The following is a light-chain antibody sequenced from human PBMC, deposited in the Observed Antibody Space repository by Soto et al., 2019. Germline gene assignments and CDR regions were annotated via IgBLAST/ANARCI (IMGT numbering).Light chain of an antibody. CDR3: QQRSNWIT. J-gene: IGKJ5*01. CDR1: QSVSSY. CDR2: DAS. V-gene: IGKV3-11*01. Sequence: EIVLTQSPATVSLSPGERATLSFRASQSVSSYLAWYQQKPGQAPRLLIYDASNRATGIPARFSGSGSGTDFTLTISSLEPEDFAVYYCQQRSNWITFGQGTRLEI.